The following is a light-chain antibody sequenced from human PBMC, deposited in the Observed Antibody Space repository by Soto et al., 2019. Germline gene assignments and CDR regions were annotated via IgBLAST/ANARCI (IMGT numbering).Light chain of an antibody. J-gene: IGKJ4*01. CDR1: QNIRNY. CDR2: AAS. CDR3: QQYYSFPLT. V-gene: IGKV1-39*01. Sequence: DIQMTQSPSSLSASVRDSVTITCRASQNIRNYLNWYQQKPGKAPELLIYAASTLQSGVPSRFSGSGSGTDFTLTISCLQSENFATYYCQQYYSFPLTFGGGTKVDIK.